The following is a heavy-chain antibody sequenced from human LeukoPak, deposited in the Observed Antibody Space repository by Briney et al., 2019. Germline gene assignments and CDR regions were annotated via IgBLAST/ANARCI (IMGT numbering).Heavy chain of an antibody. CDR1: GFTFTSYW. J-gene: IGHJ4*02. D-gene: IGHD3-10*01. Sequence: GGSLRLSCAASGFTFTSYWMTWVRQAPGKGLEWVANIKHDGSVTNYVDSLRGRFTISRDNAKDSLYLQMNSLRAEDTAVYFCARNYYYRFDYGGQGTLVAVS. V-gene: IGHV3-7*01. CDR3: ARNYYYRFDY. CDR2: IKHDGSVT.